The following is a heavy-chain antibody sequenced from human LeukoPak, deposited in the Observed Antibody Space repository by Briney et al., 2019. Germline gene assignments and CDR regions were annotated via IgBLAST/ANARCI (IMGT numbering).Heavy chain of an antibody. D-gene: IGHD6-13*01. J-gene: IGHJ5*02. Sequence: GASVKVSCKASGYTFTDYYLHWVRQAPGQGLEWMGWINPNSGGANFALNFQGMVTMTRATSISTAYMELSRLTSDDTAVYYCARGVGSSWFDPWGQGTLVTVSS. CDR2: INPNSGGA. CDR3: ARGVGSSWFDP. CDR1: GYTFTDYY. V-gene: IGHV1-2*02.